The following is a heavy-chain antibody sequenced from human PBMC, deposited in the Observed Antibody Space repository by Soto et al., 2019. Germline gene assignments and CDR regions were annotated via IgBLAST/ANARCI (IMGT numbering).Heavy chain of an antibody. CDR2: ISSSSSTI. V-gene: IGHV3-48*01. J-gene: IGHJ4*02. Sequence: GGSLRLSCAASGFTFSSYSMNWVRQAPGKGLEWVSYISSSSSTIYYADSVKGRFTISRDNAKNSLYLQMNSLRAEDTAVYYCARDRNDYGDSRFDYWGQGTLVTVSS. CDR1: GFTFSSYS. D-gene: IGHD4-17*01. CDR3: ARDRNDYGDSRFDY.